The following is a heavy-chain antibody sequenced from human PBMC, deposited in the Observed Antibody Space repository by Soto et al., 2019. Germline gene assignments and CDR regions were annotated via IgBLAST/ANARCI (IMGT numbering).Heavy chain of an antibody. CDR2: IYIGGST. CDR3: ARGQGGFGDFSLDS. V-gene: IGHV4-4*07. Sequence: QVQLQESGPGLVKPSETLSLSCGVSGGSISHYYWSWIRQPPGMGLEWIGRIYIGGSTNYNPSIETRVTISVAKSKNQYAMKMSSVIAADTAVYYCARGQGGFGDFSLDSWGQGTLVTVSS. CDR1: GGSISHYY. J-gene: IGHJ4*02. D-gene: IGHD3-10*01.